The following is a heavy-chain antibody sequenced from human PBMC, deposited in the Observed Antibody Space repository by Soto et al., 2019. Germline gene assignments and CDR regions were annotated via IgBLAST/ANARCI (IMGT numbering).Heavy chain of an antibody. D-gene: IGHD4-17*01. J-gene: IGHJ4*02. CDR1: GFTFSSYG. CDR2: ISYDGSNK. CDR3: AKLAYGDYADDY. V-gene: IGHV3-30*18. Sequence: GGSLRLSCAASGFTFSSYGMHWVRQAPGKGLEWMAVISYDGSNKYYADSVKGRFTISRDNSKNTLYLQMNSLRAEDTAVYYCAKLAYGDYADDYWGQGTLVTVSS.